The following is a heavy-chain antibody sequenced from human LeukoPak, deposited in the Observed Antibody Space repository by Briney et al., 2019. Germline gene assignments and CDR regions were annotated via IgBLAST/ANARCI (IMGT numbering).Heavy chain of an antibody. D-gene: IGHD2-21*02. V-gene: IGHV3-11*01. CDR1: GFTFSYYY. J-gene: IGHJ4*02. CDR3: ARDYAYCGGDCPLFDY. CDR2: ISSSGSTI. Sequence: PGGSLRLSCAASGFTFSYYYMGWIRQAPGKGLEWVSYISSSGSTIYYADSVKGRFTISSDNAKNSLYLQMNSLRAEDTAVYYCARDYAYCGGDCPLFDYWGQGTLVTVSS.